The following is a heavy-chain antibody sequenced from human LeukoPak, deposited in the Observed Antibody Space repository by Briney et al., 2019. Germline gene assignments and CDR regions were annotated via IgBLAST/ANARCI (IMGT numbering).Heavy chain of an antibody. CDR1: GGSISSSSNYY. CDR3: ARMPPETITGTGAEVYMDF. V-gene: IGHV4-39*01. D-gene: IGHD1-7*01. Sequence: PSETLSLTCTVSGGSISSSSNYYWGWIRQPPGKGLDWIGSILYSGSTYYSPSLKNRVTISVDTAKDQFSLKLTSVTAADTAVYYCARMPPETITGTGAEVYMDFWGKGTTVTVSS. CDR2: ILYSGST. J-gene: IGHJ6*03.